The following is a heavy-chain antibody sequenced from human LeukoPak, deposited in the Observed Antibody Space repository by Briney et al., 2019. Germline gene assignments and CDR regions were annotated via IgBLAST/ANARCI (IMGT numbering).Heavy chain of an antibody. CDR2: ISSSSSYI. Sequence: GGSLRLSCAASGFTFSSYSMNWVRQAPGKGLEWVSSISSSSSYIYYADSVKGRFTISRDNAKNSLYLQMNSLRAEDTAVYYCASPGGRYCSGGSCPRYYGMDVWGQGTTVTVSS. V-gene: IGHV3-21*01. D-gene: IGHD2-15*01. J-gene: IGHJ6*02. CDR3: ASPGGRYCSGGSCPRYYGMDV. CDR1: GFTFSSYS.